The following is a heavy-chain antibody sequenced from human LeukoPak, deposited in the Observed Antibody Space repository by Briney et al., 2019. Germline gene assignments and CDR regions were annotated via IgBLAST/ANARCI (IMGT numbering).Heavy chain of an antibody. D-gene: IGHD2-21*02. CDR1: GGSISSSSYY. CDR2: ISYSGST. J-gene: IGHJ4*02. CDR3: ATHYVVVTASGFDY. Sequence: SETLSLTCTVSGGSISSSSYYWGWIRQPPGKGLEWIGTISYSGSTYSNPSLKSRLTISLDTSRKQFSLKLSFVTAADTAVYYCATHYVVVTASGFDYWGQGTLVTVSS. V-gene: IGHV4-39*07.